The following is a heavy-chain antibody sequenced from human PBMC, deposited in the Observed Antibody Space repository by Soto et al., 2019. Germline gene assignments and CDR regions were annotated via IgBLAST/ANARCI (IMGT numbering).Heavy chain of an antibody. D-gene: IGHD5-12*01. V-gene: IGHV3-11*06. J-gene: IGHJ4*02. CDR3: AREWEVATIDY. CDR1: GFTFSDYY. Sequence: GGSLRLSCAASGFTFSDYYMSWIRQAPGKGLEWVSYISSSSSYTNYADSVKGRFTISRDNAKNSLYLQMNSLRVEDTAVYYCAREWEVATIDYWGQGTLVTVSS. CDR2: ISSSSSYT.